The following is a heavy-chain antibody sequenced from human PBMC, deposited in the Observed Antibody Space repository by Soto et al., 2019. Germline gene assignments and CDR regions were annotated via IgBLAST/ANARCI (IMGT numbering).Heavy chain of an antibody. D-gene: IGHD6-13*01. CDR1: GFTFSSYG. Sequence: GGSLRLSCAASGFTFSSYGIHWVRQAPGKGLEWVAVISYDGSNKYYADSVKGRFTISRDNSKNTLYLQMSSLRAEDTAVYYCAKDLNGSSWTLYYYYYGMDVWGQGTTVTVSS. CDR2: ISYDGSNK. J-gene: IGHJ6*02. CDR3: AKDLNGSSWTLYYYYYGMDV. V-gene: IGHV3-30*18.